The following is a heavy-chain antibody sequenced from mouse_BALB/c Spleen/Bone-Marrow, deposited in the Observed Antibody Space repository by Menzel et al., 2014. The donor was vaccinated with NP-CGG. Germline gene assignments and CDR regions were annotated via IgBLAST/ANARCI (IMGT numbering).Heavy chain of an antibody. D-gene: IGHD2-12*01. Sequence: QVHVKQSGAELAKPGASVKMSCKASGYTFTIYWMHWVKQRSGQGLEWIGYINPSTGYTEYNQKFKDKATLTADKSSSTAYMQLSSLTSEDSAVYYCARYGGRSYDGFAYWGQGTLVTVSA. CDR2: INPSTGYT. CDR1: GYTFTIYW. CDR3: ARYGGRSYDGFAY. V-gene: IGHV1-7*01. J-gene: IGHJ3*01.